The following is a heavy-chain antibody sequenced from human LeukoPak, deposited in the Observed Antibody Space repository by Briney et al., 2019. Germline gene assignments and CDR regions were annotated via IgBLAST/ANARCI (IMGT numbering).Heavy chain of an antibody. V-gene: IGHV4-34*01. CDR3: ARGSGTGSTPFDY. D-gene: IGHD1-7*01. J-gene: IGHJ4*02. CDR1: GGSFSGHY. Sequence: SETLSLTCAVYGGSFSGHYWSWIRQPPGKGLEWIGEINHSGSTNYKPSLKSRVTISEDTPKNQFSLKLSSATAADTAVYYCARGSGTGSTPFDYWGQGTLVTVSS. CDR2: INHSGST.